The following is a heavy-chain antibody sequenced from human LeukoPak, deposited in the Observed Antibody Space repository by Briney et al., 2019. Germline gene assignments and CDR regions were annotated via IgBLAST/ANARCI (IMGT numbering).Heavy chain of an antibody. CDR1: GGSISSGGYY. CDR2: IYYSGST. Sequence: SETLSLTCTVSGGSISSGGYYWSWIRQHPGKGLEWIGYIYYSGSTYYNPSLKSRVTISVDTSKNQFSLKLSSVTAADTAVYYCARDPTFVGYGGNFSHDAFDIWGQGTMVTVSS. V-gene: IGHV4-31*03. J-gene: IGHJ3*02. D-gene: IGHD4-23*01. CDR3: ARDPTFVGYGGNFSHDAFDI.